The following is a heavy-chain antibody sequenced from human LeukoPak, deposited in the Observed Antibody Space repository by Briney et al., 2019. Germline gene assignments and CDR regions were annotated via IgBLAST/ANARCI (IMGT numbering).Heavy chain of an antibody. CDR3: ARAGYSSSWYTFDY. J-gene: IGHJ4*02. CDR1: GFTFSSYW. CDR2: INSDGIST. D-gene: IGHD6-13*01. V-gene: IGHV3-74*01. Sequence: PGGSLRLSCAASGFTFSSYWMHWVRQAPGKGLVWVSRINSDGISTNYADSVKGRFTISRDNAKNPLYLQMNSLRDEDTAVYYCARAGYSSSWYTFDYWGQGTLVTVSS.